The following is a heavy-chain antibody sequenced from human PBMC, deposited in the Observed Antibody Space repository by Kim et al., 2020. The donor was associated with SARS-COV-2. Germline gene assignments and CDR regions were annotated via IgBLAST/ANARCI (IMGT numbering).Heavy chain of an antibody. V-gene: IGHV3-23*01. CDR1: GLTFNAYA. CDR3: AKGYYASGTYSWGMDV. CDR2: INGGGGST. J-gene: IGHJ6*02. Sequence: GGSLRLSCAASGLTFNAYAMNWVRQAPGRGLEWVSTINGGGGSTYYADSVRGRFTISRDNSKNTLYLQMNNLRAEDTAVYYCAKGYYASGTYSWGMDVWGQGTTVTVSS. D-gene: IGHD3-10*01.